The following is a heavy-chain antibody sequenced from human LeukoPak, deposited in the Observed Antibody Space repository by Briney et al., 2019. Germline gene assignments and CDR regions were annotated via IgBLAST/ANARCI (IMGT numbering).Heavy chain of an antibody. V-gene: IGHV3-30-3*01. CDR1: GFIFSSYA. CDR3: ARGPERTGVGTRYYYDMDV. J-gene: IGHJ6*02. CDR2: ISYDGSNK. Sequence: PGGSLRLSCAASGFIFSSYAMHWVRQAPGKGLEWVAVISYDGSNKYYADSVKGRFTISRDNSKNTLYLQMNSLRAEDTAVYYCARGPERTGVGTRYYYDMDVWGQGTTVTVSS. D-gene: IGHD2-8*01.